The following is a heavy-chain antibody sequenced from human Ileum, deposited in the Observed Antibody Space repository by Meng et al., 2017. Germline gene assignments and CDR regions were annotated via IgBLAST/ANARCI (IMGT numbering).Heavy chain of an antibody. J-gene: IGHJ4*02. D-gene: IGHD1-1*01. CDR1: GYTFISLH. CDR3: ARGVDAGTDF. Sequence: SVIVSCKASGYTFISLHISWMRQATGQGLEWMGWMNPNTGDTDYAQKFQGRVSMTRNTSIYTAYMELSGLTSEDTAVYYCARGVDAGTDFWGQGTLVTVSS. V-gene: IGHV1-8*01. CDR2: MNPNTGDT.